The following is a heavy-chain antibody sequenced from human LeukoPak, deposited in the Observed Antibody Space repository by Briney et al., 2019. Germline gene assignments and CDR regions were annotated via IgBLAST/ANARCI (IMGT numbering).Heavy chain of an antibody. D-gene: IGHD3-10*01. CDR2: IKQDGSEK. CDR3: ARVTMVRGVTVDY. CDR1: GFTFSSYW. Sequence: GGSLRLSCAASGFTFSSYWMSCVRQAPGKGLEWVANIKQDGSEKYYVDSVKGRFTISRDNAKNSLYLQMNSLRAEDTAVYYCARVTMVRGVTVDYWGQGTLVTVSS. V-gene: IGHV3-7*01. J-gene: IGHJ4*02.